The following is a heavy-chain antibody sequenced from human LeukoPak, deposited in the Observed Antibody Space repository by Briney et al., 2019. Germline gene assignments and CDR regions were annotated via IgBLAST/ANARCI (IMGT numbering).Heavy chain of an antibody. Sequence: SDTLSLICTVSGGSISSYYWSWIRQPPGKGLEWIGYIYYSGSTNYNPSLKSRVTISVDTSKNQFSLKLSSVTAADTAVYYCARLPQGSSSWWDYWGQGTLVTVSS. J-gene: IGHJ4*02. CDR3: ARLPQGSSSWWDY. D-gene: IGHD6-13*01. CDR1: GGSISSYY. V-gene: IGHV4-59*08. CDR2: IYYSGST.